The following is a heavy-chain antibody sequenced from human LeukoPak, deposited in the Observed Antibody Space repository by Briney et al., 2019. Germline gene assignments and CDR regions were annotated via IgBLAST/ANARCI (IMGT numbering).Heavy chain of an antibody. D-gene: IGHD2-2*01. Sequence: PGRSLTLSCAASGFTFSAYGMHWVRQAPGEGLEWVAVIWSDGGKSYNSDSVKGRFTISRDNSKNTLYLQMNSLRADDTAVYYCATDSIGPATDFDYWGQGTLVTVSS. V-gene: IGHV3-33*01. J-gene: IGHJ4*02. CDR2: IWSDGGKS. CDR1: GFTFSAYG. CDR3: ATDSIGPATDFDY.